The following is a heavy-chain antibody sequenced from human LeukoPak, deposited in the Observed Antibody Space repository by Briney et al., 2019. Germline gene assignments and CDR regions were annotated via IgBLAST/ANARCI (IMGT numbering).Heavy chain of an antibody. V-gene: IGHV1-2*06. D-gene: IGHD3-22*01. CDR3: ARGYYYDSSGYLESYYFDY. CDR2: INPNSGGT. Sequence: ASVKVSCKASGYTFTGYYMHWVRQAPGQGLEWMGRINPNSGGTNYAQKFQGRVTMTRDTSISTAYMELSSLRSEDTAVYYCARGYYYDSSGYLESYYFDYWGRGTLVTVSS. CDR1: GYTFTGYY. J-gene: IGHJ4*02.